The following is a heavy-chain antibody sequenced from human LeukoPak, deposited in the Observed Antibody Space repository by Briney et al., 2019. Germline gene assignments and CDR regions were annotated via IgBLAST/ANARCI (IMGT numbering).Heavy chain of an antibody. CDR1: GGTFSSYA. V-gene: IGHV1-69*13. D-gene: IGHD3-10*01. CDR2: IIPIFGTA. Sequence: ASVKVSCKASGGTFSSYAISWVRQAPGQGLEWMGGIIPIFGTANYAQKFQGRVTITADESTSTAYMELSSLRSEDTAVYYCASPPEGSGQYYYYYGMDVWGQGTTVTVSS. CDR3: ASPPEGSGQYYYYYGMDV. J-gene: IGHJ6*02.